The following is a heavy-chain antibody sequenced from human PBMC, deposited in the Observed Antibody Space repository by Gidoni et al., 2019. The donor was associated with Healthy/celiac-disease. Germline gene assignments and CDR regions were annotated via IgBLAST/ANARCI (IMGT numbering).Heavy chain of an antibody. D-gene: IGHD3-9*01. V-gene: IGHV2-5*02. CDR1: GFSLSTSGVG. CDR3: AHSGPTGPRENWNFDL. Sequence: QITLKESGPTLVKPTQTLTLTCTFSGFSLSTSGVGVGWIRQPPGKALEWLALIYWDDDKRYSPSLKSRLTITKDTSKNQVVLTMTNMDPVDTATYYCAHSGPTGPRENWNFDLWGRGTLVTVSS. CDR2: IYWDDDK. J-gene: IGHJ2*01.